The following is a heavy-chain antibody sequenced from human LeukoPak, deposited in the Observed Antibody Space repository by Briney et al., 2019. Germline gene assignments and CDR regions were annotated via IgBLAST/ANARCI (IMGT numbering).Heavy chain of an antibody. CDR2: ISWNSGSI. J-gene: IGHJ3*02. CDR3: ARNVRDQWTVNYRGGSYGVDI. D-gene: IGHD4-11*01. CDR1: GFTFDDYA. V-gene: IGHV3-9*01. Sequence: PGGSLRLSCAASGFTFDDYAMHWVRQAPGKGLEWVSGISWNSGSIGYADSVKGRFTISRDNSKNSLYLQMNSLRPEDTALYYCARNVRDQWTVNYRGGSYGVDIWGQGTMVTVSS.